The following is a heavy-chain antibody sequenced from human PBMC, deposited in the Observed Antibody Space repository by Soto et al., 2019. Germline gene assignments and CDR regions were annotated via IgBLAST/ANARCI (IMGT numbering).Heavy chain of an antibody. J-gene: IGHJ4*02. CDR3: ARDVPTVTTGGPDY. Sequence: QVQLVQSGADLKKPGASVTVSCKASGYTFTSYGISWVRQAPGQGLEWMGWISAYNGNTKYAQKFQGRVTMTTDTSTSTAYMELRSLRSDDTAVYYCARDVPTVTTGGPDYWGQGTLVTVSS. V-gene: IGHV1-18*01. CDR2: ISAYNGNT. D-gene: IGHD4-17*01. CDR1: GYTFTSYG.